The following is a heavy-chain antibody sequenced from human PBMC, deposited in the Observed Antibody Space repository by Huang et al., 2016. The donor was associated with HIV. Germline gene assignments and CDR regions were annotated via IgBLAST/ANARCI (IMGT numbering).Heavy chain of an antibody. CDR1: GGSVSSGDYY. V-gene: IGHV4-61*08. D-gene: IGHD3-22*01. Sequence: QVHLQESGPGLVKPSETLSLTCTVSGGSVSSGDYYWSWVRQPPGKGLEWIAYAYYDGSTNYNPSLESLLSMSVDTSRNQFSLKLRSVTAADTAVYYCSRINYAKTTYYLDFDFWGQGTLVTVSS. J-gene: IGHJ4*02. CDR3: SRINYAKTTYYLDFDF. CDR2: AYYDGST.